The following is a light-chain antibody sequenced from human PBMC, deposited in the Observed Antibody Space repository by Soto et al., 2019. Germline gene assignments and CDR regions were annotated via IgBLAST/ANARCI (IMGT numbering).Light chain of an antibody. V-gene: IGLV2-11*01. J-gene: IGLJ3*02. CDR2: DVS. CDR3: CSYGGSYTWV. Sequence: QSALTQPRSVSGSPGQSVTISCTGASGDVGGYNFVSWYQQHPGKAPTLMIFDVSQRPSGVPDRFSGSKSGNTASLTISGLQAEDEADDYCCSYGGSYTWVFGGGTKLTVL. CDR1: SGDVGGYNF.